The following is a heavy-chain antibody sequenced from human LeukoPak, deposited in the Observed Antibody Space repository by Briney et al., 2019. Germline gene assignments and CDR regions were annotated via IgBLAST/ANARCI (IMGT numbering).Heavy chain of an antibody. CDR1: GFTSSSYS. D-gene: IGHD2-21*01. V-gene: IGHV3-48*02. J-gene: IGHJ4*02. CDR3: AREMTGSAVIDY. CDR2: ISSGSSSK. Sequence: GGSVTLSYAAYGFTSSSYSMEWVRQAPGEGREWVSYISSGSSSKYYADSVKGRFTISRYNAKNSLYLQMNSLRDEDTAVYYCAREMTGSAVIDYWGQGTLVTVSS.